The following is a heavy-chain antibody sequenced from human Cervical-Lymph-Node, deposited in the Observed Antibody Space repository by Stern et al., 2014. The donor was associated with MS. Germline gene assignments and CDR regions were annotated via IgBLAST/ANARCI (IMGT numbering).Heavy chain of an antibody. CDR1: GFSFSRNT. Sequence: EVQLVESGGGLVKPGESLRLSCSASGFSFSRNTFNWVRQAPGKGLEWVSSISSSSRYIYYTDSVKGRFTISRDNAKNSLSLHMNSLGAEDTAVYFCATGDSSSGMDVWGQGTTVTVSS. V-gene: IGHV3-21*01. CDR2: ISSSSRYI. J-gene: IGHJ6*02. D-gene: IGHD4-11*01. CDR3: ATGDSSSGMDV.